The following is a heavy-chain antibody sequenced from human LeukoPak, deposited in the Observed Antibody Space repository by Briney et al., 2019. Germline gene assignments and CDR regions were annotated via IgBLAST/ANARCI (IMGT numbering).Heavy chain of an antibody. CDR2: FDPEDGET. D-gene: IGHD1-26*01. Sequence: ASVKVSCKVSGYTLTELSMHWVRQAPGKGLEWMGGFDPEDGETIYAQKFQGRVTMTEDTSTDTAYMELSSLRSEDTAVYYCATMPLVGATTTNSYYGMDVWGQGTTVTVSS. V-gene: IGHV1-24*01. CDR3: ATMPLVGATTTNSYYGMDV. J-gene: IGHJ6*02. CDR1: GYTLTELS.